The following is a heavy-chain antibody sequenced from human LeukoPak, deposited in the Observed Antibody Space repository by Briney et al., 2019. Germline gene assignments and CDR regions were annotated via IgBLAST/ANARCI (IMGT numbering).Heavy chain of an antibody. D-gene: IGHD6-13*01. CDR1: GFTFSSYG. V-gene: IGHV3-33*01. J-gene: IGHJ4*02. CDR2: IWYDGSNK. CDR3: ARGGRDVIAAAGTIGY. Sequence: GGSLRLSCAASGFTFSSYGMHWVRQAPGKGLEWVAVIWYDGSNKYYADSVKGRFTISRDNSKNTLYLQMSSLRAEDTAVYYCARGGRDVIAAAGTIGYWGQGTLVTVSS.